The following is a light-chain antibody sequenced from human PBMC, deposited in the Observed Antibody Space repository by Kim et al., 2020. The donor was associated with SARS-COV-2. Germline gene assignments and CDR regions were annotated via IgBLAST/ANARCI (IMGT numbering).Light chain of an antibody. V-gene: IGKV1-17*03. CDR2: AAS. CDR1: QTIGNY. Sequence: SVGDSGTLSCRARQTIGNYLVCFQQRQGKGPQRLISAASPLESWVPFRFSVSVSGTQLTLKHSSPQREDSTTFFCLQHNVYPLTLGGGTKVDI. J-gene: IGKJ4*01. CDR3: LQHNVYPLT.